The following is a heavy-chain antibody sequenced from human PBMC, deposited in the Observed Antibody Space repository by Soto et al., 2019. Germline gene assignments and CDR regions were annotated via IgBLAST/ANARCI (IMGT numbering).Heavy chain of an antibody. CDR2: TYYRYNWYT. V-gene: IGHV6-1*01. CDR1: GDSVSSTITA. Sequence: QVQLQQSGPGLVQPSQTLSLTCAISGDSVSSTITALSWIRQSPSRGLEWLGRTYYRYNWYTDYAVSVKRRITISPDTSKNQFSLQRNSVTPEDTAVYYCARGSYYSGWVWGQGTLVTVSS. D-gene: IGHD6-19*01. J-gene: IGHJ4*02. CDR3: ARGSYYSGWV.